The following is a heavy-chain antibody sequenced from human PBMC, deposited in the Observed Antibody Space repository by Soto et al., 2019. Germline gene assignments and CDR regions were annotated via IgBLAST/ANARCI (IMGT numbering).Heavy chain of an antibody. CDR2: IDPSDSYT. J-gene: IGHJ6*02. V-gene: IGHV5-10-1*01. CDR3: ARQVVVAATHTYYYYYGMDV. CDR1: GYSFTSYW. D-gene: IGHD2-15*01. Sequence: PGESLKISCQGSGYSFTSYWISWVRQMPGKGLEWMGRIDPSDSYTNYSPSFQGHVTISADKSISTAYLQWSSLKASDTAMYYCARQVVVAATHTYYYYYGMDVWGQGTTVTVS.